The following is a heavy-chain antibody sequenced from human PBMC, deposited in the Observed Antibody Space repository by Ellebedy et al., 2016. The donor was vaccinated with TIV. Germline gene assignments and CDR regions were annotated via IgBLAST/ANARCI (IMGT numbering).Heavy chain of an antibody. CDR1: GFNFRNHW. D-gene: IGHD2-21*01. CDR3: AREVGGGGAY. J-gene: IGHJ4*02. V-gene: IGHV3-74*01. CDR2: INSDGRSK. Sequence: GGSLRLSXATSGFNFRNHWMHWVRQPPGKGLVWVSRINSDGRSKSYADSVKGRFTFSRDNAKSSLYLQMNSLRADDTAVYYCAREVGGGGAYWGQGTLVTVSS.